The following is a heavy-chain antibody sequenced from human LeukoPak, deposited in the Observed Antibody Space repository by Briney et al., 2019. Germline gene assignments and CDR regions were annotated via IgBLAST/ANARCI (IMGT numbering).Heavy chain of an antibody. CDR2: ISGSGGTT. D-gene: IGHD5-24*01. V-gene: IGHV3-23*01. Sequence: PGGSLRLSCAASGFTFSNYAMNWVRQAPGKGLEWVSTISGSGGTTYYADSVKGRFTISRDSSKNTLYLQMNSLRAEDTAAYYCAKGRRDGHNFDFDYWGQGTLVTVSS. J-gene: IGHJ4*02. CDR1: GFTFSNYA. CDR3: AKGRRDGHNFDFDY.